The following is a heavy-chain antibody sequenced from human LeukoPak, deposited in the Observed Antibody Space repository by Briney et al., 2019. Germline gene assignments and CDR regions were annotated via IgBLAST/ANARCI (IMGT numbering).Heavy chain of an antibody. CDR1: GFTFSNSW. D-gene: IGHD5-18*01. Sequence: GGSLRLSCAASGFTFSNSWMSWVRQAPGKGLEWVANIKRDGSEKYYVDSVKGRFTISRDNAKNSLYLQMNSLRAADTAVYYCAPMAADTAMVGMDVWGQGTEVTVSS. J-gene: IGHJ6*02. CDR2: IKRDGSEK. CDR3: APMAADTAMVGMDV. V-gene: IGHV3-7*05.